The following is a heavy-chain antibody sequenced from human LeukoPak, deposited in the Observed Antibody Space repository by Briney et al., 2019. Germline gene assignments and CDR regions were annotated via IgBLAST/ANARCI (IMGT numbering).Heavy chain of an antibody. V-gene: IGHV3-43D*03. CDR2: ISWDGGTT. Sequence: GGSLRLSCAASGFTFSSYGMHWVRQAPGKGLEWVSLISWDGGTTYSADSVNGRFTISRDNSKNSLYLQMNSLRAEDTALYYCAKDAGSSGWSKLDYWGQGTLVTVSS. CDR1: GFTFSSYG. CDR3: AKDAGSSGWSKLDY. J-gene: IGHJ4*02. D-gene: IGHD6-19*01.